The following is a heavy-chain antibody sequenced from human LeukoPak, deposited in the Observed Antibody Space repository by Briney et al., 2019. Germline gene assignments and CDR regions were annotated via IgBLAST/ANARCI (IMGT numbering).Heavy chain of an antibody. D-gene: IGHD2-15*01. CDR1: GYTFTSYD. CDR2: VNPNAGNT. Sequence: ASVKVSCKASGYTFTSYDINWVRQAPGQGLEWMGWVNPNAGNTGYVQKFQGRVTFTRNTSISTAYMELSSLRSEDTAVYYCARGKYCSDATCYSLGYYHYMDVWGKGTTVTVSS. V-gene: IGHV1-8*03. CDR3: ARGKYCSDATCYSLGYYHYMDV. J-gene: IGHJ6*03.